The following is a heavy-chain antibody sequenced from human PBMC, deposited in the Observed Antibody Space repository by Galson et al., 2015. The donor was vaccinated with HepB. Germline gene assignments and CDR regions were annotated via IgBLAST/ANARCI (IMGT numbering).Heavy chain of an antibody. Sequence: SVKVSCKASGYTFTSYYMHWVRQAPGQGLEWMGVINPSGGSTSYAQKFQGRVTMTRDTSTSTVYMELSSLRSEDTAVYYCARTAGSSGWSVFRPAGFDYWGQGTLITVSS. CDR3: ARTAGSSGWSVFRPAGFDY. J-gene: IGHJ4*02. D-gene: IGHD6-19*01. CDR1: GYTFTSYY. CDR2: INPSGGST. V-gene: IGHV1-46*01.